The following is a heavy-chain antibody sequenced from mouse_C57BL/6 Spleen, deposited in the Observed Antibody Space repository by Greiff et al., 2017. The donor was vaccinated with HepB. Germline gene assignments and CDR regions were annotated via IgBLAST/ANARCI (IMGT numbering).Heavy chain of an antibody. D-gene: IGHD1-1*01. CDR3: ARGSVYYGSSYDYFDY. J-gene: IGHJ2*01. CDR2: IHPNSGST. CDR1: GYTFTSYW. V-gene: IGHV1-64*01. Sequence: QVQLQQPGAELVKPGASVKLSCKASGYTFTSYWMHWVKQRPGQGLEWIGMIHPNSGSTNYNEKFKSKATLTVDKSSSTAYMQLSSLTSEDSAVYYCARGSVYYGSSYDYFDYWGQGTTLTVSS.